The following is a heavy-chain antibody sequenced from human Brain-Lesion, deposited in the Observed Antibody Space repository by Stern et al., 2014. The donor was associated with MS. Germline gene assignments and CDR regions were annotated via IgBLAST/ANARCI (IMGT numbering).Heavy chain of an antibody. Sequence: VQLVESGPGLVKPSQTLSLSCTVSGGSISSGGYYWSWIRQPAGKGLEGIGRIFKRGSPSSTPSRKRRVTISIDTSKTQFSRRLTSMTAADTAVYYCARGRVVPGFQYYATDVWGQGTTVIVSS. CDR1: GGSISSGGYY. J-gene: IGHJ6*02. D-gene: IGHD2-2*01. CDR3: ARGRVVPGFQYYATDV. V-gene: IGHV4-61*02. CDR2: IFKRGSP.